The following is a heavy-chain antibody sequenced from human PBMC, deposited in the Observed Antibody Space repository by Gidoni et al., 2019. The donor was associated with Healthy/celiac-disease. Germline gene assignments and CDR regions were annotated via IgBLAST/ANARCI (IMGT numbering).Heavy chain of an antibody. J-gene: IGHJ3*02. CDR3: ARGQTWRDYYDSSGFAFDI. V-gene: IGHV3-48*02. Sequence: EVQLVESGGGLVQPGGSLRLSCAASGFTFSSYSMNWVRQAPGKGLEWVSYISSSSSTIYYADSVKGRFTISRDNAKNSLYLQMNSLRDEDTAVYYCARGQTWRDYYDSSGFAFDIWGQGTMVTVSS. CDR1: GFTFSSYS. CDR2: ISSSSSTI. D-gene: IGHD3-22*01.